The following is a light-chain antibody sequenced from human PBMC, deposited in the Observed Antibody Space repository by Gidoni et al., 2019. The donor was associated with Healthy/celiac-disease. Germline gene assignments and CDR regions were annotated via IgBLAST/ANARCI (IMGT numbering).Light chain of an antibody. CDR3: SSYTSSSTWV. V-gene: IGLV2-14*01. J-gene: IGLJ3*02. Sequence: QSALTQPDYVSGSPGQSITISCTGTSSDVGCYNYVSWYQQHPGTAPKLMIYEVSNRPSGVSNRFSGSKSGNTASLTISGLQAEDEADYYCSSYTSSSTWVFGGGTKLTVL. CDR2: EVS. CDR1: SSDVGCYNY.